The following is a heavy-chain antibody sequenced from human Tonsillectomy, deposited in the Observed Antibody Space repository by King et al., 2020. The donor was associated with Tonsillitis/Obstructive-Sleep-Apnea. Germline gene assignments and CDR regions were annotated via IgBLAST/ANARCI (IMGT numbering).Heavy chain of an antibody. V-gene: IGHV3-21*01. CDR2: ISSSSSYI. J-gene: IGHJ4*02. CDR1: GFTFSSYS. CDR3: ARDNTRYCSSTSCYQPHDY. D-gene: IGHD2-2*01. Sequence: VQLVESGGGLVKPGGSLRLSCAASGFTFSSYSRNWVRQAPGKGLEWVSSISSSSSYIYYAASVKGRFTISRDNAKNSLYLQMNSPRAEDTAVYYCARDNTRYCSSTSCYQPHDYWGQGTLVTVSS.